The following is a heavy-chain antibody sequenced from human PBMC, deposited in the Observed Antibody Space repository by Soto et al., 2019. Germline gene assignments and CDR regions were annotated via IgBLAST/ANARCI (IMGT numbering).Heavy chain of an antibody. Sequence: QLQLQESGPGLVKPSETLSLTCTVSGGSISSSSYHWGWIRQPPGKGLEWIGSIYYSGTTYYNPSLKSRVNISVDTSKTQFSLKLSSVTAADTAVYYCARSISVAMDFWGQGTLVTVSS. CDR1: GGSISSSSYH. CDR2: IYYSGTT. D-gene: IGHD6-19*01. CDR3: ARSISVAMDF. J-gene: IGHJ4*02. V-gene: IGHV4-39*01.